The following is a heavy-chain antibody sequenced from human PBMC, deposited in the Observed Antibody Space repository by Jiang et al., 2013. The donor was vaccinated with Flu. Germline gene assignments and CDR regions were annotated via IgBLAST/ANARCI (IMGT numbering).Heavy chain of an antibody. CDR1: GFSLSTSGVS. CDR3: ARIGRRDGYDFVDF. J-gene: IGHJ4*02. V-gene: IGHV2-70*20. Sequence: PTQTLTLTCTFSGFSLSTSGVSVSWVRQPPGKALEWLALIDWEDYKYYTTSLKTRLTISKDTSKNQVVLKMTNVDPVDTGTYYCARIGRRDGYDFVDFWGQGTLVTVSS. CDR2: IDWEDYK. D-gene: IGHD5-24*01.